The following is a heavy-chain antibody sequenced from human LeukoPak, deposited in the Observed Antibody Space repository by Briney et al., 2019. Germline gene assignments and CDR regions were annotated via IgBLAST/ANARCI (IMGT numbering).Heavy chain of an antibody. D-gene: IGHD6-19*01. V-gene: IGHV4-59*01. J-gene: IGHJ4*02. Sequence: SETLSLTCTVSSGSINGYYWSCIRQPPGKGLEWIGYVYFSGSTKYNPSLESRVTISLDTSKNQFSLKLSSVTAADTAVYYCARSIAVAGTGIDYWGQGTLVTVSS. CDR1: SGSINGYY. CDR2: VYFSGST. CDR3: ARSIAVAGTGIDY.